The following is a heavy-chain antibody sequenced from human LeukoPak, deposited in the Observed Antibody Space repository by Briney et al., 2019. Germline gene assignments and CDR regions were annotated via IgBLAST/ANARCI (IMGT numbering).Heavy chain of an antibody. CDR3: ASLSPFMVRGVIRRDDY. D-gene: IGHD3-10*01. V-gene: IGHV3-48*03. J-gene: IGHJ4*02. CDR1: GFTFSSYE. CDR2: ISSSGSTI. Sequence: PGGSLRLSRAASGFTFSSYEMNWVRQAPGKGLEWVSYISSSGSTIYYADSVKGRFTISRDNAKNSLYLQINSLRAEDTAVYYCASLSPFMVRGVIRRDDYWGQGTLVTVSS.